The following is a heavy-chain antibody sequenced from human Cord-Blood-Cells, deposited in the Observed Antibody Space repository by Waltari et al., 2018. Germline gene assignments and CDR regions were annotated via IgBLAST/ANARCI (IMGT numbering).Heavy chain of an antibody. D-gene: IGHD4-4*01. CDR1: GYTFTSYD. CDR2: MNPNSGNK. J-gene: IGHJ3*02. Sequence: QVQLVQSGAEVKKPGASVKVSCKASGYTFTSYDINWVRQATGQGLELMGWMNPNSGNKGYAQKFQGRVTMTRNTSISTAYIELGSLRSEDTAVYYCARGTTPYDHSNYDAFDIWGQGTMVTVSS. V-gene: IGHV1-8*01. CDR3: ARGTTPYDHSNYDAFDI.